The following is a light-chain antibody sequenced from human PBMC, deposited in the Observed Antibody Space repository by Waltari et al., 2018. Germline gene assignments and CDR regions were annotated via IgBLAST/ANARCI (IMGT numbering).Light chain of an antibody. CDR3: QQYNNWPPYT. V-gene: IGKV3-15*01. CDR2: GAS. CDR1: QGVYSH. Sequence: EVVLSQSPATLSVSPGGRATSPCRATQGVYSHLAWYQPKPGHPPRLLTYGASTRATGIPARFSASGSGTEFTLTISSLQSEDFAVYYCQQYNNWPPYTFGQGTKVEIK. J-gene: IGKJ1*01.